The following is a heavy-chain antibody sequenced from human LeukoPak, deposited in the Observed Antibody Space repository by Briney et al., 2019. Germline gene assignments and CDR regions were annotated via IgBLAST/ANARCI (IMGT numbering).Heavy chain of an antibody. CDR2: ISANTGNT. CDR1: GYTFTNYG. Sequence: ASVKVSCKASGYTFTNYGLFWVRQGPGQGLEWMGWISANTGNTKFLQNFKGRVTMTTDTATSTDYIELRNLSSVDTAVYYCARSSSGYNYRYNYGMDVWGQGTTVIVSS. V-gene: IGHV1-18*01. D-gene: IGHD5-12*01. J-gene: IGHJ6*02. CDR3: ARSSSGYNYRYNYGMDV.